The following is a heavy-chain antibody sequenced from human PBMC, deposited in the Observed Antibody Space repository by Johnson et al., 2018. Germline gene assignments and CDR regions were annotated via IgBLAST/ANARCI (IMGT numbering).Heavy chain of an antibody. J-gene: IGHJ6*02. Sequence: NGLEWLGRSRNKANSYTTEYAASVKGRFTISRDDSKNSLYLQMNSLKTEDTALYYCARSPAMDVWGQGTTVTVSS. CDR3: ARSPAMDV. V-gene: IGHV3-72*01. CDR2: SRNKANSYTT.